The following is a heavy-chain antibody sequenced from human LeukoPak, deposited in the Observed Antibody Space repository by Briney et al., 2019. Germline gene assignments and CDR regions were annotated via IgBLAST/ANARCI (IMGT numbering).Heavy chain of an antibody. CDR2: INHSGST. Sequence: SETLSLTCAVYGGSFSGYYWSWIRQPPGKGLEWIGEINHSGSTDYNPSLKSRVTISVDTSKNQFSLKLSSVTAADTAVYYCARGRLYDFWSGYLSRAFDIWGQGTMVTVSS. CDR1: GGSFSGYY. J-gene: IGHJ3*02. D-gene: IGHD3-3*01. CDR3: ARGRLYDFWSGYLSRAFDI. V-gene: IGHV4-34*01.